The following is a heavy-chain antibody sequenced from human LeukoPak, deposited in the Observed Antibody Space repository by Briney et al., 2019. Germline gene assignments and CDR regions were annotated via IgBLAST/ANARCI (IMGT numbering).Heavy chain of an antibody. J-gene: IGHJ4*02. CDR3: ARDRGTYFDY. D-gene: IGHD1-26*01. CDR2: IYYSGST. CDR1: GGSISSYY. Sequence: SDTLSLTCTVSGGSISSYYWSWIRQPPGKGPEWIGYIYYSGSTNYNPSLKSRVTISVDTSKNQFSLKLSSVTAADTAVYYCARDRGTYFDYWGQGTLVTVSS. V-gene: IGHV4-59*01.